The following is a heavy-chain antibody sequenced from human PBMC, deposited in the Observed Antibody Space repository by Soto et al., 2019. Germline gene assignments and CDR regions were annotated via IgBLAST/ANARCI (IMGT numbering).Heavy chain of an antibody. CDR2: IKSKTDGGTT. CDR1: GFTFINAW. CDR3: AKPIYSSGWYDY. D-gene: IGHD6-19*01. Sequence: EVQLVESGGGLVKPGGSLRLSCAASGFTFINAWMSWVRQAPGKGLEWVGRIKSKTDGGTTDYAAPVKGRFTISRDDSKNTLYLQMNSLRAEDTAVYYCAKPIYSSGWYDYWGQGTLVTVSS. J-gene: IGHJ4*02. V-gene: IGHV3-15*01.